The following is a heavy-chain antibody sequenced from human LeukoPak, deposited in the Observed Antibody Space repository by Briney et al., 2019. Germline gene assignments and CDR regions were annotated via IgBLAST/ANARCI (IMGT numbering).Heavy chain of an antibody. V-gene: IGHV3-11*05. CDR3: ARDLIHRSGEANY. J-gene: IGHJ4*02. Sequence: GSLRLSCATSGFTFSDFYMSWIRQAPGKGPEWISYISSSGSSTNYTDSVKGRFTISRDNAKNSLYLQMNSLRAEDTAVYYCARDLIHRSGEANYSGRGTLASLSS. CDR2: ISSSGSST. D-gene: IGHD3-22*01. CDR1: GFTFSDFY.